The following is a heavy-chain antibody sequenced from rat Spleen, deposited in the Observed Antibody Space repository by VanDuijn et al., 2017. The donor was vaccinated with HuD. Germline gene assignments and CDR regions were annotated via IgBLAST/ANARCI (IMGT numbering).Heavy chain of an antibody. Sequence: EVQLVESGGGLVQPGRSLKLSCAASGFTFSNYYMAWVRQAPTKGLEWVATISYDGSSTYYRDSVKGRFTISRDNAKSTLYLQMDSLRSEDTATYYCASTGSEGYWGQGVMVTVSS. CDR2: ISYDGSST. D-gene: IGHD4-1*01. V-gene: IGHV5-7*01. CDR3: ASTGSEGY. CDR1: GFTFSNYY. J-gene: IGHJ2*01.